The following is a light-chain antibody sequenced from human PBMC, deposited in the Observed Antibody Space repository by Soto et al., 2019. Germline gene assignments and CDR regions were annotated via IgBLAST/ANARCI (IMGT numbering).Light chain of an antibody. CDR1: SSDVGGYNY. J-gene: IGLJ1*01. V-gene: IGLV2-11*01. CDR2: DVS. CDR3: CSYAGSYKGYV. Sequence: QSALTRPRSVSGSPGQSVTISCTGTSSDVGGYNYVSWYQQHPGKAPKLMIYDVSKRPSGVPDRFSDSKSGNTASLTISGLQAEDEADYYCCSYAGSYKGYVFGTGTKVTFL.